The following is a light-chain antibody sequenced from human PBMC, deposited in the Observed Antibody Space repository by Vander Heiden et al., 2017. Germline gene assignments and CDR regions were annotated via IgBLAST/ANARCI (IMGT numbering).Light chain of an antibody. V-gene: IGLV2-23*02. Sequence: QSGLTQPASVSGSLGQSITISCTGTRRNIGSYKFVSWYQRHPGTAPRLIIFEVTKRPSGVSNRFSGSKSGNTASLTISGLQAEDEADYFCCSYAGSGTVVFGGGTKTTVL. J-gene: IGLJ2*01. CDR1: RRNIGSYKF. CDR3: CSYAGSGTVV. CDR2: EVT.